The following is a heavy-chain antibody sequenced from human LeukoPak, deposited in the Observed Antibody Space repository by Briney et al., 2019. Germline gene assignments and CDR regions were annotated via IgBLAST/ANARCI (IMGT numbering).Heavy chain of an antibody. D-gene: IGHD3-22*01. Sequence: ASVKVSCKASGYSSTNYDINWVRQATGQGLEWMGWPNPNTGNTGYAQKFQGRVTITRNTSISTAYLELSSLRSEDTAIYYCARMYYYDNSGDDNWFDPWGQGTLVTVSS. V-gene: IGHV1-8*03. CDR2: PNPNTGNT. CDR3: ARMYYYDNSGDDNWFDP. CDR1: GYSSTNYD. J-gene: IGHJ5*02.